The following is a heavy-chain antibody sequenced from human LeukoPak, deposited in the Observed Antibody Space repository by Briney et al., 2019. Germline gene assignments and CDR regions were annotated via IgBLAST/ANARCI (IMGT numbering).Heavy chain of an antibody. D-gene: IGHD3-16*01. CDR2: ISGSGGST. CDR1: AFTFSSYA. CDR3: ASRKGKGLGAFDI. J-gene: IGHJ3*02. V-gene: IGHV3-23*01. Sequence: PGGSLRLSCAASAFTFSSYAMSWVRQAPGKGLEWVSAISGSGGSTYYADSVKGRFTISRDNSKNTLYLQMNSLRAEDTAVYYCASRKGKGLGAFDIWGQGTMVTVSS.